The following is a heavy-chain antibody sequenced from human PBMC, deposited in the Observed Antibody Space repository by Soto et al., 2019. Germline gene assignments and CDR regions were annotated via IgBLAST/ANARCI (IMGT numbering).Heavy chain of an antibody. CDR1: GGSISSSSYY. V-gene: IGHV4-39*01. Sequence: SETLSLTCTVSGGSISSSSYYWGWIRQPPGKGLEWIGSIFYSGSTYYNPSLKSRVTISVDTSKNQFSLKLTSVTAADTAVYYCACIFSGGYSYGFYYHGMDVWGQGTTVTVS. CDR3: ACIFSGGYSYGFYYHGMDV. D-gene: IGHD5-18*01. J-gene: IGHJ6*02. CDR2: IFYSGST.